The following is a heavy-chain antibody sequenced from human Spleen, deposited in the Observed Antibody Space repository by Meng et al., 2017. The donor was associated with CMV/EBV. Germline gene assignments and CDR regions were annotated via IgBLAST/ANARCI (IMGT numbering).Heavy chain of an antibody. V-gene: IGHV1-18*01. Sequence: SCKASGCTFTNYAISWVRLAPGQGLEWMGWIAAYSGNTNYAQKFQDRVTMTTDTSTSTVYMELRSLRSDDTAVYYCARRNIAEVSDYWGQGTLVTVSS. CDR1: GCTFTNYA. CDR3: ARRNIAEVSDY. CDR2: IAAYSGNT. D-gene: IGHD2/OR15-2a*01. J-gene: IGHJ4*02.